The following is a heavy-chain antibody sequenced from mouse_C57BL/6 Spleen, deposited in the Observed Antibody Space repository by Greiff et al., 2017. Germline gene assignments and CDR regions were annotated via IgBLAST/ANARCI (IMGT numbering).Heavy chain of an antibody. CDR2: INSGGSYT. Sequence: EVHLVESGGDLVKPGGSLKLSCAASGFTFSSYGMSWVRQTPDKRLEWVATINSGGSYTYYPDSVKGRFTISRDNAKNTLYLQMSSLKSEDTAMYYCARERDYDDYWGQGTTLTVSS. CDR1: GFTFSSYG. J-gene: IGHJ2*01. V-gene: IGHV5-6*01. CDR3: ARERDYDDY. D-gene: IGHD2-3*01.